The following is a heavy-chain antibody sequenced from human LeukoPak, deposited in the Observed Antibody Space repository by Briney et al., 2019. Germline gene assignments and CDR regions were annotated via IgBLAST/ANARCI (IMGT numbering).Heavy chain of an antibody. Sequence: SETLSLTCTVSGGSISSGGYYWSWIRQHPGKGLEWIGYIYYSGSTYYDPSLKSRVTISVDTSKNQFSLKLSSVTAADTAVYYCARGNHSYGYESFDYWGQGTLVTVSS. J-gene: IGHJ4*02. CDR1: GGSISSGGYY. CDR2: IYYSGST. D-gene: IGHD5-18*01. CDR3: ARGNHSYGYESFDY. V-gene: IGHV4-31*03.